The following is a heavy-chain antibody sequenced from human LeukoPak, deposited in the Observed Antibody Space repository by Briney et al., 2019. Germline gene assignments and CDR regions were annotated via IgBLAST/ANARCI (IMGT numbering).Heavy chain of an antibody. V-gene: IGHV3-66*01. D-gene: IGHD3-10*01. Sequence: GGSLRLSCAASGFTVSSNYMSWVRQAPGKGLEWVSVIYSGGSTYYADSVKGRFTISRDNSKNTLYLQMNSLRAEDTALYYCARVGSYYGSGTSLDWFDPWGQGTLVTVSS. CDR2: IYSGGST. CDR3: ARVGSYYGSGTSLDWFDP. J-gene: IGHJ5*02. CDR1: GFTVSSNY.